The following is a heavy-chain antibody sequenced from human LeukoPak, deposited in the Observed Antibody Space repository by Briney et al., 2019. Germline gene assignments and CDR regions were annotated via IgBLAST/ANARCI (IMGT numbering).Heavy chain of an antibody. CDR2: IYYSGST. V-gene: IGHV4-59*11. D-gene: IGHD2-15*01. CDR1: GGSISSHY. J-gene: IGHJ3*02. CDR3: ARELLLTGAFDI. Sequence: SETLSLTCTVSGGSISSHYWSWIRQPPGKGLEWIVYIYYSGSTNYNPSLKSRVTIAVDTSKNQFSLKLSSVTAADTAVYYCARELLLTGAFDIWGQGTMVTVSS.